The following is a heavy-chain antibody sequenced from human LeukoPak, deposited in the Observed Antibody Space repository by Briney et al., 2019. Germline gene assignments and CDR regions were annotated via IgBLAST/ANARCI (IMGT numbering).Heavy chain of an antibody. Sequence: GGSLRLSCVASGFTFSTYAMHWFRQAPGKGLEWVTLISYDGSDKTYADSVRGRFTVSRDNSKNTLYLQMNSLTTEDTAAYYCARDRSPQLFGYFDSWGQGTLVTVSS. CDR3: ARDRSPQLFGYFDS. V-gene: IGHV3-30*04. CDR1: GFTFSTYA. D-gene: IGHD3-16*01. CDR2: ISYDGSDK. J-gene: IGHJ4*02.